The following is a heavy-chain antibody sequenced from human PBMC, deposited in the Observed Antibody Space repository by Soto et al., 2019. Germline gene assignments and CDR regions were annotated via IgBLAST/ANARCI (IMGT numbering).Heavy chain of an antibody. V-gene: IGHV3-30*18. D-gene: IGHD6-19*01. CDR3: AKDRMAVADYYYYYGMDV. Sequence: GGALRVSCAASGFTFSSYGMHWVRQAPGKGLEWVAVISYDGSNKYYADSVKGRFTISRDNSKNTLYLQMNSLRAEDTAVYYCAKDRMAVADYYYYYGMDVWGQGTTVTVSS. CDR2: ISYDGSNK. CDR1: GFTFSSYG. J-gene: IGHJ6*02.